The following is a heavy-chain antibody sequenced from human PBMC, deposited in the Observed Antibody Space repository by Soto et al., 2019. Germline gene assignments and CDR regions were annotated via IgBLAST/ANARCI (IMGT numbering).Heavy chain of an antibody. CDR1: GDSIISYSSY. V-gene: IGHV4-39*01. Sequence: QLQLLESGPGLVKPSETLSLTCTVSGDSIISYSSYWAWIRQPPGKGLEWIGSIYYSGSTHYNSSLTSRVTISVDTSKSQFSLRLASVTAADTAMYYCARNTSIFFDLWGRGTLVTVSS. J-gene: IGHJ4*02. CDR2: IYYSGST. CDR3: ARNTSIFFDL.